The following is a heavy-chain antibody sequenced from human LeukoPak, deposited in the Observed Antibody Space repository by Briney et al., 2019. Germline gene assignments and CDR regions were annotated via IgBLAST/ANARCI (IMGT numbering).Heavy chain of an antibody. V-gene: IGHV4-4*09. CDR2: IYTSGST. D-gene: IGHD2-2*01. Sequence: SETLSLTCTVSGGYISSYYWSWIRPPPGKGLEWIGCIYTSGSTNYNPSLKSRVTISVDTSKNQFSLKLSSVTAADTAVYYCARFGGCSSTSCYPFDYWGQGTLVTVSS. CDR1: GGYISSYY. J-gene: IGHJ4*02. CDR3: ARFGGCSSTSCYPFDY.